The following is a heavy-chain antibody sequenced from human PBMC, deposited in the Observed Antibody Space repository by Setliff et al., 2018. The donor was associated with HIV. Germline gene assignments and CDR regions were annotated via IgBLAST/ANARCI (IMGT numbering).Heavy chain of an antibody. Sequence: SETLSLTCSVSGGSISSSSYYWGWIRQPPGKGLEWIGSIYYGGGTFYNPSLKSRVTISLDTSKNQFSLQLSSVTAADTAVYYCARCMSVAVPEYWGQGTLVTVS. V-gene: IGHV4-39*07. CDR3: ARCMSVAVPEY. CDR1: GGSISSSSYY. CDR2: IYYGGGT. D-gene: IGHD2-21*01. J-gene: IGHJ4*02.